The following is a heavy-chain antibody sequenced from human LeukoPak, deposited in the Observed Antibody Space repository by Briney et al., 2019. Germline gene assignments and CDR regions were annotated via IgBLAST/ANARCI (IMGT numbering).Heavy chain of an antibody. J-gene: IGHJ6*02. CDR3: ARSSGNYYYYGMDV. CDR1: GFTFDDYG. V-gene: IGHV3-20*01. CDR2: INWNGGGT. Sequence: GGSLRLSCAASGFTFDDYGMSWVRQAPGKGLEWVSGINWNGGGTGYADSVKGRFTISRDNAKNSLYLQMNSLRAEDTALYHCARSSGNYYYYGMDVWGQGTTVTVSS.